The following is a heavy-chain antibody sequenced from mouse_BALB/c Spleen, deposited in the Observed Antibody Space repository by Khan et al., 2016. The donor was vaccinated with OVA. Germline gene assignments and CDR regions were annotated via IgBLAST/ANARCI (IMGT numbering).Heavy chain of an antibody. J-gene: IGHJ2*01. CDR2: IDPYNGGT. CDR1: DYSFTDYN. D-gene: IGHD1-1*01. V-gene: IGHV1S135*01. Sequence: IQLVQSGPELVKPGTSVKVSCKASDYSFTDYNMFWVKQSLGKSLEWIGYIDPYNGGTNYNQKFEGKATLTVDKSSSTAFMHLNSLTSEDSAVEYCALIYYYGTGFDFWGQGTTRTVAS. CDR3: ALIYYYGTGFDF.